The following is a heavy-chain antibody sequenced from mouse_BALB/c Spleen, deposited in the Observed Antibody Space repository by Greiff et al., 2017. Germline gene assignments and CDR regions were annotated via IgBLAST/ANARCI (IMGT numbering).Heavy chain of an antibody. Sequence: EVKLVESGGGLVKPGGSLKLSCAASGFTFSDYYMYWVRQTPEKRLEWVATISDGGSYTYYPDSVKGRFTISRDNAKNNLYLQMSSLKSEDTAMYYCARGGDDGYTGYFDYWGQGTTLTVSS. V-gene: IGHV5-4*02. J-gene: IGHJ2*01. CDR2: ISDGGSYT. CDR3: ARGGDDGYTGYFDY. CDR1: GFTFSDYY. D-gene: IGHD2-3*01.